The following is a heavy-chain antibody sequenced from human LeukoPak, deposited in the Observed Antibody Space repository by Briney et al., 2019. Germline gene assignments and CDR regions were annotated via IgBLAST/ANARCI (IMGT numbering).Heavy chain of an antibody. Sequence: GGSLRLSCAASGFTFSSYWMNWVRQAPGKGLVWVSRIASDGSSTTYADSVKGRFTISRDNAKNSLYLQMNSLRAEDTALYYCAKGGSSGYSLDYWGQGTLVTVSS. CDR3: AKGGSSGYSLDY. D-gene: IGHD3-22*01. CDR2: IASDGSST. V-gene: IGHV3-74*01. CDR1: GFTFSSYW. J-gene: IGHJ4*02.